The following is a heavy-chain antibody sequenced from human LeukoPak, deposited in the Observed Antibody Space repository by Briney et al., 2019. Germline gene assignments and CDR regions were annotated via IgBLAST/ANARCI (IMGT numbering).Heavy chain of an antibody. D-gene: IGHD7-27*01. V-gene: IGHV3-23*01. CDR2: INGRAATT. Sequence: PGGSLRLSCEASGFASGFTFSSYAMSWVRQAPGKGLEWVASINGRAATTYYADSVKGRFTISRDNSKNTLYLQMNSLGADDTAVYYCAKAPATGEGYYFYYMDVWGKGTTVTVSS. CDR3: AKAPATGEGYYFYYMDV. J-gene: IGHJ6*03. CDR1: GFTFSSYA.